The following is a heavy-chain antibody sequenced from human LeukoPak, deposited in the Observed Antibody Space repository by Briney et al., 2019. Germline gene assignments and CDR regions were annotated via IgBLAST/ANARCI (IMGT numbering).Heavy chain of an antibody. V-gene: IGHV3-48*02. CDR1: GFTFSAYS. CDR3: ARGLFFDH. J-gene: IGHJ4*02. Sequence: GGSLRLSYAASGFTFSAYSMNWVRQAPGKGLEWVSYISGSSSTIYYAASVKGRFTVSRDNAKNSLYLQMNSLRDEDTAVYSCARGLFFDHWGQGTLVTVSS. CDR2: ISGSSSTI.